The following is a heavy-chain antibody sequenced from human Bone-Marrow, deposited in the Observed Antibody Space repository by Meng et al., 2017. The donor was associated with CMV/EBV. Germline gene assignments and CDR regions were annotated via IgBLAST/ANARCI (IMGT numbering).Heavy chain of an antibody. Sequence: GGSLRLSCAASGFTFSSYGMHWVRQAPGKGLEWVAFIRYDGSNKYYADSVKGRFTISRDNSKNTLYLQMNSLRAEDTAAYYCAKDGGYSYVSYYYYYGMDVWGQGTTVTVSS. CDR1: GFTFSSYG. CDR3: AKDGGYSYVSYYYYYGMDV. J-gene: IGHJ6*02. CDR2: IRYDGSNK. D-gene: IGHD5-18*01. V-gene: IGHV3-30*02.